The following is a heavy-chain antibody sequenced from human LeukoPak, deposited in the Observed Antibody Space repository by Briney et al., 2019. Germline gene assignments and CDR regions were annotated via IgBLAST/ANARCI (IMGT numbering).Heavy chain of an antibody. J-gene: IGHJ4*02. V-gene: IGHV4-4*02. CDR1: GGSISSSNW. CDR3: ARLGRDYYGSGSYLSAGPFDY. Sequence: PSETLSLTCAVSGGSISSSNWWSWVRQPPGKGLEWIGEIYHSGSTNYNPSLKSRVTISVDKSKNQFSLKLSSVTAADTAVYYCARLGRDYYGSGSYLSAGPFDYWGQGTLVTVSS. CDR2: IYHSGST. D-gene: IGHD3-10*01.